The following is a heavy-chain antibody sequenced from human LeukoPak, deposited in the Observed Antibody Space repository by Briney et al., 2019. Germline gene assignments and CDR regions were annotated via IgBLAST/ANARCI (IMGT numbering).Heavy chain of an antibody. J-gene: IGHJ4*02. CDR1: GFTFSSYA. CDR2: ISGSGGST. Sequence: GGSLRLSCAASGFTFSSYAMSWVRQAPGKGLEWVSAISGSGGSTYYADSVKGRFTISRDNSKNTLYLQMNSLRAEDTAVYYCARGGFSVMTTVTTADYWGQGTLVTVSS. V-gene: IGHV3-23*01. D-gene: IGHD4-17*01. CDR3: ARGGFSVMTTVTTADY.